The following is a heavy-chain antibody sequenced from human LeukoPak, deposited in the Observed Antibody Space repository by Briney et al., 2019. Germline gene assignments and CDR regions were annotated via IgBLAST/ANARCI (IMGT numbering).Heavy chain of an antibody. V-gene: IGHV3-33*06. Sequence: GGSMRLSCAASGFTFSSYGIHWVRQAPGKGLEWVAVIWYDGSNKYYADSVKGRFTISRDNSKSTLYLQMNSLRAEDTAVYYCAKDLNGGYFDYWGQGTLVTVSS. D-gene: IGHD4-23*01. CDR2: IWYDGSNK. CDR1: GFTFSSYG. CDR3: AKDLNGGYFDY. J-gene: IGHJ4*02.